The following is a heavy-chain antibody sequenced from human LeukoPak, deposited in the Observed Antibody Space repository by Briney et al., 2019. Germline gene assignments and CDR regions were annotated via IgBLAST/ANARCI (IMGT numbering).Heavy chain of an antibody. J-gene: IGHJ3*02. CDR3: ASLWERYHEKGIGAFDI. V-gene: IGHV1-18*01. CDR1: GYTFTSYG. D-gene: IGHD3-16*01. Sequence: GASVKVSCKASGYTFTSYGISWVRQAPGQGLEWMGWISAYNGNTNYAQKLQGRVTMTTDTSTSTAYMELRSLRSDETAVYYCASLWERYHEKGIGAFDIWGQGTMVTVSS. CDR2: ISAYNGNT.